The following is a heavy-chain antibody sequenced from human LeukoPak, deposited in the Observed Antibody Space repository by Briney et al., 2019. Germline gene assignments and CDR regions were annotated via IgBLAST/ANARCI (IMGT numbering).Heavy chain of an antibody. Sequence: GGSLRLSCAASGFTFSSYWMNWVRQAPGEGLEWVGNIKQDGSEKYYVDSVKGRFTISRDNAENSLYLQMNSLRAEDTAVYYCARWGQGFDYWGQGTLVTVSS. CDR3: ARWGQGFDY. CDR1: GFTFSSYW. V-gene: IGHV3-7*05. CDR2: IKQDGSEK. J-gene: IGHJ4*02. D-gene: IGHD1-26*01.